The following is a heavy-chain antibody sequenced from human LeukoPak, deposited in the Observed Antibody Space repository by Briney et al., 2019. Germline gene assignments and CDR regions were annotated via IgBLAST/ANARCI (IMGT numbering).Heavy chain of an antibody. J-gene: IGHJ4*02. V-gene: IGHV4-61*02. Sequence: SQTLSLTCTVSGGSISSGNYYWSWIRQPAGKGLEWIGRIDTSGSSNYNPSLKSRVAMSVDTSKNQFSLKLTSVTAADTAVYYCARAGDIAMAYPAYFDYWGQGTPVTVSS. CDR3: ARAGDIAMAYPAYFDY. CDR2: IDTSGSS. CDR1: GGSISSGNYY. D-gene: IGHD5-18*01.